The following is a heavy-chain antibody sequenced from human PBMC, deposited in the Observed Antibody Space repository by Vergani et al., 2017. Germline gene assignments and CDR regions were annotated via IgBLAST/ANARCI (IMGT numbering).Heavy chain of an antibody. CDR3: AKLELPYYYYYMDV. V-gene: IGHV3-11*01. D-gene: IGHD1-7*01. CDR1: GFTFSDYY. Sequence: QVQLVESGGGLVKPGGSLRLSCAASGFTFSDYYMSWIRQAPGKGLERVSYISSGGSSIYYADSVKGRFTISRDNAKNSLYLQMNSLRAEDTAVYYCAKLELPYYYYYMDVWGKGTTVTVSS. CDR2: ISSGGSSI. J-gene: IGHJ6*03.